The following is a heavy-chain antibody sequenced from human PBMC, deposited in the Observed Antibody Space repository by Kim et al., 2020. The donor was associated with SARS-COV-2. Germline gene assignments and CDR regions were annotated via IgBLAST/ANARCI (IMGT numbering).Heavy chain of an antibody. Sequence: SVKVSCKASGGTFSSYAISWVRQAPGQGLEWMGGIIPIFGTANYAQKFQGRVTITADESTSTAYMELSSLRSEDTAVYYCARKGIAVAGNHYYYYGMDVWGQGTTVTVSS. CDR1: GGTFSSYA. J-gene: IGHJ6*02. V-gene: IGHV1-69*13. D-gene: IGHD6-19*01. CDR3: ARKGIAVAGNHYYYYGMDV. CDR2: IIPIFGTA.